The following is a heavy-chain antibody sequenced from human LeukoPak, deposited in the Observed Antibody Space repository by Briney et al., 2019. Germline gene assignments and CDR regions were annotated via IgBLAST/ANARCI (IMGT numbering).Heavy chain of an antibody. J-gene: IGHJ6*02. D-gene: IGHD6-13*01. CDR2: INHSGST. CDR3: ARVSAAAGTRYYYYYYGMDV. CDR1: GGSFSGYY. Sequence: SETLSLTCAVYGGSFSGYYWSWIRQPPGKGLEWIGEINHSGSTNYNPSLKSRVTISVDTSKNQFSLKLSSVTAADTAVYHCARVSAAAGTRYYYYYYGMDVWGQGTTVTVSS. V-gene: IGHV4-34*01.